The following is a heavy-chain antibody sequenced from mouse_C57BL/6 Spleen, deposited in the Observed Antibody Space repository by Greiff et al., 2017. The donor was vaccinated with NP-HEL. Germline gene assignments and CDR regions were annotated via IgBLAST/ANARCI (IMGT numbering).Heavy chain of an antibody. CDR3: ARDPQVYYYGRAMDY. Sequence: EVQRVESGGGLVKPGGSLKLSCAASGFTFSDYGMHWVRQAPEKGLEWVAYISSGSSTIYYADTVKGRFTISRDNAKNTLFLQMTSLRSEDTAMYYCARDPQVYYYGRAMDYWGQGTSVTVSS. V-gene: IGHV5-17*01. CDR2: ISSGSSTI. D-gene: IGHD1-1*01. J-gene: IGHJ4*01. CDR1: GFTFSDYG.